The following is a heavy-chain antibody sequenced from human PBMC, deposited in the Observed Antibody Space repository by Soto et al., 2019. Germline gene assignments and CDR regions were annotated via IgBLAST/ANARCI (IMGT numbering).Heavy chain of an antibody. J-gene: IGHJ6*02. CDR1: GGTFSSYA. CDR3: ARAQKEYDFWSGYAEYYYGMDV. Sequence: QVQLVQSGAEVKKPGSSVKVSCKASGGTFSSYAISWVRQAPGQGLEWMGGIIPIFGTANYAQKFKGRVTITGNKSTSTGHMALSSLSSEDPAVYYCARAQKEYDFWSGYAEYYYGMDVWGQGTTLTVSS. D-gene: IGHD3-3*01. CDR2: IIPIFGTA. V-gene: IGHV1-69*06.